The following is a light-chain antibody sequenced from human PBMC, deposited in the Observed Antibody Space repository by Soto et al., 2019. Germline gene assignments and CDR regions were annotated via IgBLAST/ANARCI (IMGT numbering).Light chain of an antibody. CDR3: AAWDDSLSGPV. CDR1: SSNIGSNY. J-gene: IGLJ1*01. Sequence: QSVLTQPPSASGTPGQRVTISCSGSSSNIGSNYVYWYQQLPGTAPKLLIYRNNQRPSGGPDRFSGSKSGTSASLAISGLRSEGEADYYCAAWDDSLSGPVFGTGPKV. V-gene: IGLV1-47*01. CDR2: RNN.